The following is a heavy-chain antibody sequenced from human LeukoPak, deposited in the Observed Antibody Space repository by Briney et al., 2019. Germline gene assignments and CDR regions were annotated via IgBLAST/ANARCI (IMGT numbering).Heavy chain of an antibody. V-gene: IGHV4-59*08. CDR1: GGSISSYY. J-gene: IGHJ4*02. CDR3: ARGVAGTAHFDY. Sequence: SETLSLTCTVSGGSISSYYWSWIRQPPGKGLEWIGYIYYSGSTNYNPSLKSRATISVDTSKNQFSLKLSSVTAADTAVYYCARGVAGTAHFDYWGQGTLVTVSS. CDR2: IYYSGST. D-gene: IGHD6-19*01.